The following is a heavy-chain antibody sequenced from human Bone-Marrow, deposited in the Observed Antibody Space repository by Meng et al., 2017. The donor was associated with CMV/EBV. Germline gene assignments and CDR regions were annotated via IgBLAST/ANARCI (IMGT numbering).Heavy chain of an antibody. Sequence: GESLKISCAASGFTFDDYGMSWVRQAPGKGLEWVSGINWNGGSTGYADSVKGRFTISRDNSKNTLYLQMNSLRAEDTAVYYCAKDKQLASFDYWGQGTLVTVSS. CDR3: AKDKQLASFDY. CDR1: GFTFDDYG. D-gene: IGHD6-13*01. J-gene: IGHJ4*02. V-gene: IGHV3-20*04. CDR2: INWNGGST.